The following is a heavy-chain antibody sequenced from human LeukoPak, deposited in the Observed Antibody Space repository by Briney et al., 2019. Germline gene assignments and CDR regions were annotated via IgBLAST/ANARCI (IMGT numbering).Heavy chain of an antibody. Sequence: GGSLRLSCAASGFTFSDYYMSWIRQAPGKGLEWVSYISSSGSTIYYADSVKGRFTISRDNAKNSLYLQMNSLRAEDTAVYYCAHPGDITGTPALDEYPMDVWGKGTTVTVSS. V-gene: IGHV3-11*01. CDR2: ISSSGSTI. CDR3: AHPGDITGTPALDEYPMDV. J-gene: IGHJ6*03. CDR1: GFTFSDYY. D-gene: IGHD1-20*01.